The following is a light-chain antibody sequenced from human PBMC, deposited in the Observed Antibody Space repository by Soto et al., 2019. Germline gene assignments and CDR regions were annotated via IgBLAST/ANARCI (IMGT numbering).Light chain of an antibody. Sequence: DIQMTQSPSTLSASVGDRVTITCRASQSISSWLAWYQQKPGKAPKLLIYDASSLESGVPSRFSGSGSGTEFTLTISSLQPDDFATYYCQQYGSSPYTFGQGTKLEI. CDR2: DAS. J-gene: IGKJ2*01. CDR3: QQYGSSPYT. V-gene: IGKV1-5*01. CDR1: QSISSW.